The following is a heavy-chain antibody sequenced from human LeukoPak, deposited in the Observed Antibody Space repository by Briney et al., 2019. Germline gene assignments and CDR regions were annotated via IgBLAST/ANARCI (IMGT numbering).Heavy chain of an antibody. Sequence: ASVKVSCKASGYTFTGYYMHRVRQAPGQGLEWMGWINPNSGGTNYAQKFQGRVTMTRDTSISTAYMELSRLRSDDTAVYYCARDNDILTGYYFFDYWGQGTLVTVSS. CDR2: INPNSGGT. CDR3: ARDNDILTGYYFFDY. J-gene: IGHJ4*02. D-gene: IGHD3-9*01. CDR1: GYTFTGYY. V-gene: IGHV1-2*02.